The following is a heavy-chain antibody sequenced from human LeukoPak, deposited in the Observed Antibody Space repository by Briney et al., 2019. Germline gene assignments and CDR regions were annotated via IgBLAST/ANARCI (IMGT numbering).Heavy chain of an antibody. V-gene: IGHV4-61*02. CDR3: ARDQTYSGSGIYTYFDY. Sequence: KSSETLSLTCTVSGGSISSGGYYWSWIRQPAGKGLEYLGRIHSSGSTNYNPPLTSRVTISRDTSKNHYSLKLSSVTATDTAVYYCARDQTYSGSGIYTYFDYWGQGILVTVSP. CDR1: GGSISSGGYY. J-gene: IGHJ4*02. D-gene: IGHD3-10*01. CDR2: IHSSGST.